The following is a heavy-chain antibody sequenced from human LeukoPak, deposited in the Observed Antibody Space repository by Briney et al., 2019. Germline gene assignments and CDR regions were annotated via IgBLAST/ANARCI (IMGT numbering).Heavy chain of an antibody. CDR3: AREDGSGWRLPEN. CDR1: EFTFSSYW. V-gene: IGHV3-74*01. J-gene: IGHJ4*02. D-gene: IGHD6-19*01. Sequence: AGGSLRLSCAASEFTFSSYWMHWVRQAPGKGLVWVSRISGDGRSTSYADSVKGRFTISRDNAKNTMYLQMNSLRAEDTAVYYCAREDGSGWRLPENWGQGTLVTVSS. CDR2: ISGDGRST.